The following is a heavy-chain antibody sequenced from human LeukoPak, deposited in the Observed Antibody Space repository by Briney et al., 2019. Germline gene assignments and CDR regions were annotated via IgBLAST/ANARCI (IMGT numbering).Heavy chain of an antibody. D-gene: IGHD1-14*01. J-gene: IGHJ3*02. CDR2: TFYRSKWYN. Sequence: SQTLSLTCVISGDSVSSNSAAWNWIRQSPSRGLEWLGRTFYRSKWYNDYAVSVKSRITINADTSKNQFTLQLNSVTPEDTAVYYCVRDDGIGLDAFDIWGQGTMVTVSS. CDR3: VRDDGIGLDAFDI. CDR1: GDSVSSNSAA. V-gene: IGHV6-1*01.